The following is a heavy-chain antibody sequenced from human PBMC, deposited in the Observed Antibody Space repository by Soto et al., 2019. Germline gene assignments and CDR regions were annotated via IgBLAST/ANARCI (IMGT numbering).Heavy chain of an antibody. V-gene: IGHV1-69*13. Sequence: ASVKVSCKASGGTFSSYAISWVRQAPGQGLEWMGGIIPIFGTANYAQKFQGRVTITADESTSTAYMELSSLRSEDTAVYYCARDQMGANPFDPWGQGTLVTVSS. CDR2: IIPIFGTA. D-gene: IGHD1-26*01. CDR1: GGTFSSYA. CDR3: ARDQMGANPFDP. J-gene: IGHJ5*02.